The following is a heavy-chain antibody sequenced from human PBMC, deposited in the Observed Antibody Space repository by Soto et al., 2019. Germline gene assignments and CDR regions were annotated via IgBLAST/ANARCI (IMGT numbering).Heavy chain of an antibody. J-gene: IGHJ4*02. CDR2: ISAHNGNT. CDR3: ARGRDGDY. CDR1: GYAFTTYG. D-gene: IGHD6-6*01. V-gene: IGHV1-18*01. Sequence: QVHLEQSGAEVKKPGASVKVSCKGSGYAFTTYGITWVRQAPGQGLEWMGWISAHNGNTNYAQKLQGRVTVTRDTSTSTAYMELRSLRSDDTAVYYCARGRDGDYWGQGALVTVSS.